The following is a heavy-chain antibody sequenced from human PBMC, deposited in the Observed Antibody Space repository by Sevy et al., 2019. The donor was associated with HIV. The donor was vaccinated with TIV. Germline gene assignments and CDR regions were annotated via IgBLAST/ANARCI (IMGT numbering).Heavy chain of an antibody. J-gene: IGHJ4*02. Sequence: SETLSLTCTVSGDPISSSSYYWGWIHQPPGKGLEWIGTIFYSGSTYYNPSLQSRVTISVDTSKNQFSLRLSSVTAADTSVYYCARHGGQWLNNFDYWGQGTLVTVSS. CDR3: ARHGGQWLNNFDY. CDR1: GDPISSSSYY. D-gene: IGHD6-19*01. CDR2: IFYSGST. V-gene: IGHV4-39*01.